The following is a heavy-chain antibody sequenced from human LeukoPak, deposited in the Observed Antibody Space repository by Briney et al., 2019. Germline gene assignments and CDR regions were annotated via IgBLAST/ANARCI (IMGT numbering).Heavy chain of an antibody. CDR1: GVTFSSYW. Sequence: GGSLRLSCTASGVTFSSYWMRWVRQAPGKGLVRVSVINTDGSTTSYADTVKGGFTIARDNSKNTLYLPMTSLRAHDTPVYYCAKLFDSGPYNHFFHYWGQGTLVPVSS. CDR2: INTDGSTT. CDR3: AKLFDSGPYNHFFHY. J-gene: IGHJ4*02. D-gene: IGHD3-10*01. V-gene: IGHV3-74*01.